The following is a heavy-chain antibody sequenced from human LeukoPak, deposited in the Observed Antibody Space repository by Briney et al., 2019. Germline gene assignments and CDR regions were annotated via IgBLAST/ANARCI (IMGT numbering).Heavy chain of an antibody. D-gene: IGHD5-12*01. J-gene: IGHJ5*02. CDR1: GGSISSYY. CDR2: IYYSGST. V-gene: IGHV4-59*01. Sequence: SETLCLTCTVSGGSISSYYWSWIRQPPGKGLEWIGYIYYSGSTNYNPSLKSRVTISVDTSKNQFSLKLSSVTAADTAVYYCARLPSRGRFGPWGQGTLVTVSS. CDR3: ARLPSRGRFGP.